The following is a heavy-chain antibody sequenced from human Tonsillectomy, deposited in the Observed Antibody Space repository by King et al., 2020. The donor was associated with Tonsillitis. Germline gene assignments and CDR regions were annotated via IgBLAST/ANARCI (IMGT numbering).Heavy chain of an antibody. V-gene: IGHV3-30*06. CDR3: VLFLSSGRFSSDF. Sequence: VQLVESGGGVVQSGGSLRLSCTGSGFTFSDYDLHWVRQAPGKGLEWVAVISPDGRSRFYTDAVEGRSIISRDNSGNTLYLQVNTLKTEDTAVYYCVLFLSSGRFSSDFWGRGTLVTVSS. CDR2: ISPDGRSR. CDR1: GFTFSDYD. J-gene: IGHJ4*02. D-gene: IGHD6-19*01.